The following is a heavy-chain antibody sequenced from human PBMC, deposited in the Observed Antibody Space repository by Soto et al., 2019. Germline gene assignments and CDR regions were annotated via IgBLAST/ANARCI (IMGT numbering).Heavy chain of an antibody. J-gene: IGHJ4*02. V-gene: IGHV3-7*01. Sequence: EVQLVESGGGLVQPGGSLRLSCAVSGLTFSRHWMSWVRQAPGKGLEWVANIKEDGSEKYYVDSVKGRFTISRDNVKNSLYLQMNSLRAEDTAVYYCASWDYWGQRTLVTVSS. CDR2: IKEDGSEK. CDR1: GLTFSRHW. CDR3: ASWDY.